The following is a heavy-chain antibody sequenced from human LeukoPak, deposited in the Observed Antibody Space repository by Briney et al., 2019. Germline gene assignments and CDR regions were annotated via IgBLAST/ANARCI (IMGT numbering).Heavy chain of an antibody. D-gene: IGHD3-10*01. CDR2: ISRSGDTI. CDR3: ARDYASDY. Sequence: GRSLRLSCAASGFTFSRYEMNWVRQAAGKGLEWVSYISRSGDTIYFADSVKGRFTISRDNAKNSLYLQMSSLRAEDTAVYYCARDYASDYWGQGTLVTVSS. V-gene: IGHV3-48*03. CDR1: GFTFSRYE. J-gene: IGHJ4*02.